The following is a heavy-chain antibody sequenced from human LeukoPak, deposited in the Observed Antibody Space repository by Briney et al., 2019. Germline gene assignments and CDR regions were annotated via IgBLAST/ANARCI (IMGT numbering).Heavy chain of an antibody. V-gene: IGHV4-30-2*01. Sequence: SETLSLTCAVSVGSISSDDYSWSWIRQPPGKGLYWIGYIYHSGSTYYNPSLKSRVTISVDRSKNQFSLKLSSVTAADTAVYYCARVDTAMAYFDYWGQGTLVTVSS. CDR2: IYHSGST. CDR1: VGSISSDDYS. D-gene: IGHD5-18*01. CDR3: ARVDTAMAYFDY. J-gene: IGHJ4*02.